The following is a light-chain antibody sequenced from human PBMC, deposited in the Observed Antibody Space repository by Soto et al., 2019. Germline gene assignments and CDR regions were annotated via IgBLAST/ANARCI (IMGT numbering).Light chain of an antibody. V-gene: IGKV3-11*01. CDR3: QRRSSWPPCT. CDR1: QSVDNY. J-gene: IGKJ5*01. CDR2: DAS. Sequence: RSQDTLTLSQGKRVTLSCRASQSVDNYLAWFRQKPGQAPRLLIFDASIRATGIPPRISGSGSGTDFTLTIYYLDPEDFAVYYCQRRSSWPPCTIGQGTRLEIK.